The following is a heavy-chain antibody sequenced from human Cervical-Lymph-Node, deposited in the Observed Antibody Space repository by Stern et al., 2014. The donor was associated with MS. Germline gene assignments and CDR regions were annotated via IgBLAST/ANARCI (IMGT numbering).Heavy chain of an antibody. J-gene: IGHJ5*02. V-gene: IGHV4-34*01. CDR1: GGSFSGYY. CDR3: ARRGETVGKGWFDP. CDR2: INHSGST. Sequence: QVQLQQWGAGLLKPSETLSLTCAVYGGSFSGYYWSWIRQHPGKGLEWIGEINHSGSTNYNPSLKSRVTISVDTSKNQFSLKLSSVTAADTAVYYCARRGETVGKGWFDPWGQGTLVTVSS. D-gene: IGHD2-15*01.